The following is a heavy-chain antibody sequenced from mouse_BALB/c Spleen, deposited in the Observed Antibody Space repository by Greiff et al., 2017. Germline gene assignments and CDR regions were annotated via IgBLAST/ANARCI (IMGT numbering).Heavy chain of an antibody. V-gene: IGHV1-14*01. CDR1: GYTFTSYV. CDR2: INPYNDGT. CDR3: ARRAGSSSYWYFDV. Sequence: VQLQQSGPELVKPGASVKMSCKASGYTFTSYVMHWVKQKPGQGLEWIGYINPYNDGTKYNEKFKGKATLTSDKSSSTAYMELSSLTSEDSAVYYCARRAGSSSYWYFDVWGAGTTVTVSS. J-gene: IGHJ1*01. D-gene: IGHD1-1*01.